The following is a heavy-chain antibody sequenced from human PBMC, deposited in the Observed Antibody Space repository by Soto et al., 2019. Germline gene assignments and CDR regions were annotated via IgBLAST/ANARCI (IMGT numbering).Heavy chain of an antibody. CDR2: IIPMFGTP. V-gene: IGHV1-69*01. Sequence: QVYLVQSGAEVQKPGSSVSVSCKASGGTFSRSAISWVRQVPGQGLEWMGGIIPMFGTPNYAQKFQGRLTITADESTSTAYMEMSSLRSEDTAIYYCARERGYTYGLGGGHPFDPWGQGTLVTVSS. D-gene: IGHD1-1*01. CDR1: GGTFSRSA. J-gene: IGHJ5*02. CDR3: ARERGYTYGLGGGHPFDP.